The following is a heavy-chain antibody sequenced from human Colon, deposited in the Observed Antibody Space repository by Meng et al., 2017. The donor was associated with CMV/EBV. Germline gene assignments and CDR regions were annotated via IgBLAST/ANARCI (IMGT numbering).Heavy chain of an antibody. CDR3: ARDRDSSSSVDAFDI. CDR1: GFTFSSYS. D-gene: IGHD6-13*01. J-gene: IGHJ3*02. CDR2: ISSSSSYI. V-gene: IGHV3-21*01. Sequence: SCAASGFTFSSYSMNWVRQAPGKGLEWVSSISSSSSYIYYVDSVKGRFTISRDNAKNSLYLQMNSLRAEDTAVYYCARDRDSSSSVDAFDIWGQGTMVTVSS.